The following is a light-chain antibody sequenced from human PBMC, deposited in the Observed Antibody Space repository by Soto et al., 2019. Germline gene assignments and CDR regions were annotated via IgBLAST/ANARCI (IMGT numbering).Light chain of an antibody. V-gene: IGKV3-11*01. Sequence: EIVLTQSPATLSLSPGGRATLSCRASQSVYTYLAWYQQKPGQAPRLLIYDASKRATGIPARFSGSGSGTDFTLTISSLGPEDFAVYYCQQRTNWPPTWTFGQGTKVEIK. CDR3: QQRTNWPPTWT. CDR2: DAS. CDR1: QSVYTY. J-gene: IGKJ1*01.